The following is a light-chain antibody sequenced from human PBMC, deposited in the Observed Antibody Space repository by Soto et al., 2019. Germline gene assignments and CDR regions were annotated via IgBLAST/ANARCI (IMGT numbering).Light chain of an antibody. Sequence: EIVLTQSPVTLSLSPGERATLSCRASQSVSSSFLCCYLQKPGQVPRLLIYGVASRATGMADRFSGSVSGTDFTLTISILEPEDSAVNHCQQYGSTPLITFGQGTRLEIK. CDR3: QQYGSTPLIT. J-gene: IGKJ5*01. CDR2: GVA. V-gene: IGKV3-20*01. CDR1: QSVSSSF.